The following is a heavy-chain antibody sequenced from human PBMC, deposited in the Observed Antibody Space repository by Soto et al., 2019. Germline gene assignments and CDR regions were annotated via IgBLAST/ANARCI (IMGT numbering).Heavy chain of an antibody. CDR3: ARVGYYDSSGTPLFDY. D-gene: IGHD3-22*01. CDR2: ISYDGSNK. V-gene: IGHV3-30-3*01. J-gene: IGHJ4*02. CDR1: GFTFSSYA. Sequence: PGGSLRLSCAASGFTFSSYAMDWVRQAPGKGLEWVAVISYDGSNKYYADSVKGRFTISRDNSKNTLYLQMNSLRAEDTAVYYCARVGYYDSSGTPLFDYWGQGTLVTVSS.